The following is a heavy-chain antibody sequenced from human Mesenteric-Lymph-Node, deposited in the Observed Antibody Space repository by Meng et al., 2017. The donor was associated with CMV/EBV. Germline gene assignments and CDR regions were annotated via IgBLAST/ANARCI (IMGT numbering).Heavy chain of an antibody. CDR3: ARTNRAIFGVVIGPLDV. Sequence: GESLKISCAASGLTVSGYYVSWVRQAPGMGLEWVSVIYSGGSTYSADSVKGRFTISRDNAKKSLYLQMNSLRAEDTAVYYCARTNRAIFGVVIGPLDVWGQGTTVTVSS. CDR1: GLTVSGYY. D-gene: IGHD3-3*01. CDR2: IYSGGST. J-gene: IGHJ6*02. V-gene: IGHV3-53*01.